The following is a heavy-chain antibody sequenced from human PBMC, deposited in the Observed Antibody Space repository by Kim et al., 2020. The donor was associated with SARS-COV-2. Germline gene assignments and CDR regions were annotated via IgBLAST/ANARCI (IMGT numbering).Heavy chain of an antibody. D-gene: IGHD3-3*01. V-gene: IGHV3-48*03. J-gene: IGHJ6*03. Sequence: GSLRLSCAASGFTFSSYEMNWVRQAPGKGLEWVSYISSSGSTIYYADSVKGRFTISRDNAKNSLYLQMNSLRAEDTAVYYCARASRPYYDFWRDPYYMDVWGKGTTVTVSS. CDR2: ISSSGSTI. CDR1: GFTFSSYE. CDR3: ARASRPYYDFWRDPYYMDV.